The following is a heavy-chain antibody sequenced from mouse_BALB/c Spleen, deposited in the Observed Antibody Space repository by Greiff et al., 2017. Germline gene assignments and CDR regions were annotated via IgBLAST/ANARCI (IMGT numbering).Heavy chain of an antibody. CDR2: ISSGSSTI. CDR1: GFTFSSFG. V-gene: IGHV5-17*02. Sequence: EVQLVESGGGLVQPGGSRKLSCAASGFTFSSFGMHWVRQAPEKGLEWVAYISSGSSTIYYADTVKGRFTISRDNPKNTLFLQMTSLRSEDTAMYYCASLGLGYWGQGTTLTVSS. D-gene: IGHD4-1*01. J-gene: IGHJ2*01. CDR3: ASLGLGY.